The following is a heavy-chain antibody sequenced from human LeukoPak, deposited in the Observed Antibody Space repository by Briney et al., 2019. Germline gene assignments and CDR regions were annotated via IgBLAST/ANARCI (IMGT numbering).Heavy chain of an antibody. D-gene: IGHD4-17*01. CDR2: INHSGST. V-gene: IGHV4-34*01. J-gene: IGHJ2*01. Sequence: PSETLSLTCAVYGGSFSGYYCSWIRQPPGKGLEWIGEINHSGSTNYNPSLKSRVTISIDTSKNQFSLKLSSVTAADTAVYYCARAPQSDYGTHWYFDLWGRGTLVTVSS. CDR3: ARAPQSDYGTHWYFDL. CDR1: GGSFSGYY.